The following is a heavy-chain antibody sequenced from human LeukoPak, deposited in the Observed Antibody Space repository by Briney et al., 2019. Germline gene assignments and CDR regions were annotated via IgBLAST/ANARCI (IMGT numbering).Heavy chain of an antibody. Sequence: GGSLRLSCAASGFTFSSYAMNWVRQAPGKGLEWVSGISGFGGSTYYAASVKGRFTISRDNSGDTLFLHLDNLRVEDTAMYYCARRGGSSWSSFDYWGQGSLVTVSS. CDR3: ARRGGSSWSSFDY. CDR2: ISGFGGST. V-gene: IGHV3-23*01. J-gene: IGHJ4*02. CDR1: GFTFSSYA. D-gene: IGHD6-13*01.